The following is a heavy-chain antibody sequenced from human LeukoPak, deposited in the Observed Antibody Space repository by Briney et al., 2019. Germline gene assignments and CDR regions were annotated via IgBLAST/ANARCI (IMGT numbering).Heavy chain of an antibody. Sequence: GASVKVSCKASGYTFTGYYMHWVRQAPGQGLEWMGWINPNSGGTNYAQNFQGRVTMTRDTSISTAYMELSRLRSDDTAVYYCAREWLVRANWFDPWGQGTLVTVSS. J-gene: IGHJ5*02. CDR2: INPNSGGT. V-gene: IGHV1-2*02. D-gene: IGHD3-10*01. CDR1: GYTFTGYY. CDR3: AREWLVRANWFDP.